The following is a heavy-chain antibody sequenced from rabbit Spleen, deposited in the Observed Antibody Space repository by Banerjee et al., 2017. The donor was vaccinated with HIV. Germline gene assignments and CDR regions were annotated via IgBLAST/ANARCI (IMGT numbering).Heavy chain of an antibody. CDR3: ARDTSSSFSSYGMDL. V-gene: IGHV1S40*01. J-gene: IGHJ6*01. CDR1: GVSFSTNDY. CDR2: IEGGSSGST. Sequence: QSLEESGGDLVKPGASLTLTCTASGVSFSTNDYMCWVRQAPGKGLEWIACIEGGSSGSTYYANWAKGRFTCSKTSSTTVTLQVTRLTAADTATYFCARDTSSSFSSYGMDLWGPGTLVTVS. D-gene: IGHD1-1*01.